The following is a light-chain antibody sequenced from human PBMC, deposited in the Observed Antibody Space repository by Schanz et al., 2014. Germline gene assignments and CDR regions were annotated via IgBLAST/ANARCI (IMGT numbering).Light chain of an antibody. CDR3: QQLNSPRT. V-gene: IGKV1-9*01. J-gene: IGKJ4*01. CDR1: QGISSY. CDR2: AAS. Sequence: IQLTQSPSSLSASVGDRVTITCRASQGISSYLAWYQQKPGKAPKLLIYAASSLQSGVPSRFSGSGSGTDFTLTISSLQPEDCATYYCQQLNSPRTFGGGTKVEIK.